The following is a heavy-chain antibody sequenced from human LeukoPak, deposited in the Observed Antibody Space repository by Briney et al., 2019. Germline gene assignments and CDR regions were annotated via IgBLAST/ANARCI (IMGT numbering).Heavy chain of an antibody. Sequence: GGSLRLSCAASGFTFDDYAMHWVRQAPGKGLEWVSGISWNSGSIGYADSAKGRFTISRDNAKNSLYLQMNSLRAEDTALYYCAKDIHERSGSYSNWFDPWGQGTLVTVSS. CDR2: ISWNSGSI. J-gene: IGHJ5*02. D-gene: IGHD3-10*01. CDR3: AKDIHERSGSYSNWFDP. CDR1: GFTFDDYA. V-gene: IGHV3-9*01.